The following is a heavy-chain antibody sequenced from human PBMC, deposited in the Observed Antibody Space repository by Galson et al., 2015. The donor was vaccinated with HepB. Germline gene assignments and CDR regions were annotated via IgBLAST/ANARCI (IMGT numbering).Heavy chain of an antibody. CDR2: ISYDGSNK. Sequence: SLRLSCAASGFTFSSYAMHWVRQAPGKGLEWVAVISYDGSNKYYADSVKGRFTISRDNSKNTLYLQMNSLRAEDTAVYYCAREEALYDSPYYGMDVWGQGTTVTVSS. CDR1: GFTFSSYA. V-gene: IGHV3-30-3*01. CDR3: AREEALYDSPYYGMDV. D-gene: IGHD3-22*01. J-gene: IGHJ6*02.